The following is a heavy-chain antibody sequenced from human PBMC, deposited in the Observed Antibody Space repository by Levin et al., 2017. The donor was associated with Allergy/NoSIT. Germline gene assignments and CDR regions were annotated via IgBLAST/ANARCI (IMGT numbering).Heavy chain of an antibody. V-gene: IGHV1-69*01. CDR2: IIPIFGTA. Sequence: KISCQASGGTFSSYAISWVRQAPGQGLEWMGGIIPIFGTANYAQKFQGRVTITADESTSTAYMELSSLRSEDTAVYYCARGNYYDSSGYYIDYWGQGTLVTVSS. CDR3: ARGNYYDSSGYYIDY. D-gene: IGHD3-22*01. CDR1: GGTFSSYA. J-gene: IGHJ4*02.